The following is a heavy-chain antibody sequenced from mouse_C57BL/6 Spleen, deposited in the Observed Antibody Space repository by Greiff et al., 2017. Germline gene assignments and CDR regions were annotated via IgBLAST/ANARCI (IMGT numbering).Heavy chain of an antibody. V-gene: IGHV1-69*01. CDR2: IDPSDSYT. CDR3: ARGLGYYGSSGFAY. D-gene: IGHD1-1*01. CDR1: GYTFTSYW. Sequence: QVQLQQPGAELVMPGASVKLSCKASGYTFTSYWMHWVKQRPGQGLEWIGEIDPSDSYTNYNQKFKGKSTLTVDKSSSTAYMQRSSLTSEDSAVYYCARGLGYYGSSGFAYWGQGTLVTVSA. J-gene: IGHJ3*01.